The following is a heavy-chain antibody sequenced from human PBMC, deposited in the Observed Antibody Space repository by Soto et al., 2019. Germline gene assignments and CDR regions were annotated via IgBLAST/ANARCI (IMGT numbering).Heavy chain of an antibody. CDR1: GGSISSGGYY. V-gene: IGHV4-31*03. CDR3: ARLFFKGVVMRSPTPTDNWFDT. Sequence: PSETLSLTCTVSGGSISSGGYYWSWIRQHPGKGLEWIGYIYYSGSTYYNPSLKSRVTISVDTSKNQFSLKLSSVTAADTAVYYCARLFFKGVVMRSPTPTDNWFDTWGQGTLVTVSS. D-gene: IGHD3-3*01. J-gene: IGHJ5*02. CDR2: IYYSGST.